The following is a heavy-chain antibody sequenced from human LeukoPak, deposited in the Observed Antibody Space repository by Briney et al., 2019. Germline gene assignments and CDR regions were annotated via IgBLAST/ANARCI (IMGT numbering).Heavy chain of an antibody. CDR3: AREGYYGSGSRHYYYMDV. CDR1: GYTFTSYG. Sequence: ASVKVSCKASGYTFTSYGISWVRQAPGQGLEWMGWISAYNGNTNYAQKLQGRVTMTTDTSTSTTYMELRSLRSDDTAVYYCAREGYYGSGSRHYYYMDVWGKGTTVTVSS. J-gene: IGHJ6*03. V-gene: IGHV1-18*01. CDR2: ISAYNGNT. D-gene: IGHD3-10*01.